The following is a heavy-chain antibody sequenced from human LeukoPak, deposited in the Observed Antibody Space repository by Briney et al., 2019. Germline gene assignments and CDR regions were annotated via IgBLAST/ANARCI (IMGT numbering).Heavy chain of an antibody. D-gene: IGHD5-24*01. V-gene: IGHV3-23*01. Sequence: ETLSLTCTVSGGSISSSSYYWGWIRQPPGKGLEWVSAISGSGGSTYYADSVKGRFTISRDNSKNTLYLQMNSLRAEDTAVYYCAKDRSMATIRQFDYWGQGTLVTVSS. CDR3: AKDRSMATIRQFDY. CDR1: GGSISSSSYY. J-gene: IGHJ4*02. CDR2: ISGSGGST.